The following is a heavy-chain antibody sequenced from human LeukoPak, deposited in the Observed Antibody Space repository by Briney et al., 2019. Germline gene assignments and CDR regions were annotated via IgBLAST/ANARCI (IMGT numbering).Heavy chain of an antibody. Sequence: PGGSLRLSCAASGFTFSSYGMSWVRQAPGKGLEWVSAISGSGGSTYYADSVKGRFTISRDNSKNTLYLQMNSLRAEDTAVYYCAKHFRGGSGSQRYFDYWGQGTLVTVSS. J-gene: IGHJ4*02. CDR1: GFTFSSYG. D-gene: IGHD3-10*01. CDR2: ISGSGGST. CDR3: AKHFRGGSGSQRYFDY. V-gene: IGHV3-23*01.